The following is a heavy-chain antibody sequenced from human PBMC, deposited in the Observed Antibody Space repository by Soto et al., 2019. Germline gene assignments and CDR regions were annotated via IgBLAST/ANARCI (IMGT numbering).Heavy chain of an antibody. CDR2: IYTSGST. D-gene: IGHD5-18*01. V-gene: IGHV4-4*07. J-gene: IGHJ6*02. Sequence: SDTLSLTRTVSGGSISSYYWGWIRQPAGKGLEWIGRIYTSGSTNCNPSLKSRVTMSVDTSKNQFSLKLSSVTAADTAVYYCARVVDTGYGMDVWGQGTTVTVSS. CDR1: GGSISSYY. CDR3: ARVVDTGYGMDV.